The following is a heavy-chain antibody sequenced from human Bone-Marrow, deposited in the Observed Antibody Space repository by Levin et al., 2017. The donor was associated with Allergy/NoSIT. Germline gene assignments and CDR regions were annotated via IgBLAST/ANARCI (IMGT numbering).Heavy chain of an antibody. J-gene: IGHJ4*02. V-gene: IGHV3-23*01. CDR1: GFTFSIES. CDR2: INAGGKT. CDR3: ARESPDTPFNTAFITCDY. D-gene: IGHD5-18*01. Sequence: PGESLKISCAASGFTFSIESMAWFRQAPGKGLEWVSAINAGGKTHYADSVKGRFTISRDDSKNTLSLEMNSLRVEDTAVYFCARESPDTPFNTAFITCDYWGQGTLVSVAS.